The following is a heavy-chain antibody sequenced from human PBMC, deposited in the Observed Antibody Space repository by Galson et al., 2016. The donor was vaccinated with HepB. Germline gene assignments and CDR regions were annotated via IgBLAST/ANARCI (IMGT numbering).Heavy chain of an antibody. J-gene: IGHJ4*02. D-gene: IGHD3-22*01. CDR1: GFTFSNFA. Sequence: SLRLSCAASGFTFSNFAMTWVRQAPGKGLEWVAVISYDGSHKYYADSVKGRFTISRDNSKDTLYLQMNSLRAEDTAVYYCARDGDVPSDYYDSSGRGYFDYWGQGTLVTVSS. CDR3: ARDGDVPSDYYDSSGRGYFDY. CDR2: ISYDGSHK. V-gene: IGHV3-30*04.